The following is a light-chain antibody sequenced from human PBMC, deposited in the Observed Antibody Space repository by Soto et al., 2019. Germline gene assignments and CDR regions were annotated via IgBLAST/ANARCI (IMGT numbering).Light chain of an antibody. CDR3: QQYNRWALP. Sequence: IVQTHPPSMPSESPRDRVCVSCRASQNIHDNLAWYQQKPGQTPRLLIYDAATSATGISGGFSGSGSVTGVTLTPSSLQSEDFAVYPCQQYNRWALPFGGGSEV. CDR2: DAA. CDR1: QNIHDN. J-gene: IGKJ4*01. V-gene: IGKV3-15*01.